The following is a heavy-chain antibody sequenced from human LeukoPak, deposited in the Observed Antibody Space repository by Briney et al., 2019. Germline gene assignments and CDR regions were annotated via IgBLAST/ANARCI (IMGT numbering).Heavy chain of an antibody. J-gene: IGHJ4*02. D-gene: IGHD3-3*01. CDR2: ISKDGTST. Sequence: GGSLRLSCTVSGLSLRSDWIYWVRQGPGKGLVYVSRISKDGTSTDYADSVKGRFTISRDNAKDTVYLQMTSLRADDTAMYYCKSGEVWDYCGQGGMVTVSS. CDR3: KSGEVWDY. CDR1: GLSLRSDW. V-gene: IGHV3-74*01.